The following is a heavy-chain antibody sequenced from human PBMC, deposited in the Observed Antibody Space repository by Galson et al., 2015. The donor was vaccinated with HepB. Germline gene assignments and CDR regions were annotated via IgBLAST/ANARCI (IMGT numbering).Heavy chain of an antibody. J-gene: IGHJ6*03. CDR1: GFTFSSYW. V-gene: IGHV3-7*01. D-gene: IGHD3-3*01. CDR2: IKQDGSEK. CDR3: ARDRRSYDFWSGYYYYYMDV. Sequence: SLRLSCAASGFTFSSYWMSWVRQAPGKGLEWVANIKQDGSEKYYVDSVKGRFTISRDNAKNSLYLQMNSLRAEDTAVYYCARDRRSYDFWSGYYYYYMDVWGKGTTVTVSS.